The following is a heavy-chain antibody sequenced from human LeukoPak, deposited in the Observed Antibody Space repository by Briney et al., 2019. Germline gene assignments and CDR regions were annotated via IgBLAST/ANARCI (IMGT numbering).Heavy chain of an antibody. Sequence: ASVKVSCKASGYTFTSYDINWVRQATGQGREWMGWMNPNSGNTGYAQKFQCRVTMTRNTSISTAYMELSSLRSEDTAVYYCARGVKYYDILTGYYTASYYYYMDVWGKGTTVTISS. V-gene: IGHV1-8*01. D-gene: IGHD3-9*01. CDR2: MNPNSGNT. CDR1: GYTFTSYD. J-gene: IGHJ6*03. CDR3: ARGVKYYDILTGYYTASYYYYMDV.